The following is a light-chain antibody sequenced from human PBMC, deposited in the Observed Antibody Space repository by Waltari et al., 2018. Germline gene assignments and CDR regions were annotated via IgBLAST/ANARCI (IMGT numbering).Light chain of an antibody. Sequence: QSVLTQPPSVSGAPGQRVTISCTGSSSNIGAGYDVHWYQQLPGTAPKLLISGNSNGPSGVPDRFSGSKSGTSASLAITGLQAEDEADYYCQSYDSSLSVVFGGGTKLTVL. J-gene: IGLJ2*01. CDR3: QSYDSSLSVV. CDR2: GNS. V-gene: IGLV1-40*01. CDR1: SSNIGAGYD.